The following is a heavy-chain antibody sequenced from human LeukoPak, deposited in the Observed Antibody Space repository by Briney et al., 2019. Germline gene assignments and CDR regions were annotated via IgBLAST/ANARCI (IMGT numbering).Heavy chain of an antibody. J-gene: IGHJ3*02. Sequence: SETLSLTCAVYGGSFSGYYWSWIRQPPGKGLEWIGEINHSGSTNYNPSLTSRVTISVDTSKNQFSLKLSSVTAADTAVYYCARGRDQYQLLISEAFDIWGQGTMVTVSS. V-gene: IGHV4-34*01. CDR1: GGSFSGYY. CDR3: ARGRDQYQLLISEAFDI. CDR2: INHSGST. D-gene: IGHD2-2*01.